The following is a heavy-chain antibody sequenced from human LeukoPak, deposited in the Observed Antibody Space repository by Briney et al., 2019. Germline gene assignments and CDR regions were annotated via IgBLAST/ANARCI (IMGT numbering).Heavy chain of an antibody. CDR1: GYTFTSYY. CDR2: INPSGGST. Sequence: ASVKVSCKAPGYTFTSYYMHWVRQAPGQGLEWMGIINPSGGSTSYAQRFQGRVTMTRDTSTSTVYMELSSLRSEDTAVYYCARTYGGNSAVGYWGQGTLVTVSS. D-gene: IGHD4-23*01. V-gene: IGHV1-46*01. J-gene: IGHJ4*02. CDR3: ARTYGGNSAVGY.